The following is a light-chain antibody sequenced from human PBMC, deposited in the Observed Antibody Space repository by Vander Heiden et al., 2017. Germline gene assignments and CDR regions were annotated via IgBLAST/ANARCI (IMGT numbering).Light chain of an antibody. J-gene: IGKJ2*01. V-gene: IGKV3-20*01. Sequence: EIVLTQSPGTLSLSPGERATLSCRASQTVNNGYLAWYQQKPGQAPRLLIYATSHRTIGIPDRFSGSGSGTDFTLTISRLEPEDFAVYYCQQAVSSPYTFGQGTKLEIK. CDR2: ATS. CDR3: QQAVSSPYT. CDR1: QTVNNGY.